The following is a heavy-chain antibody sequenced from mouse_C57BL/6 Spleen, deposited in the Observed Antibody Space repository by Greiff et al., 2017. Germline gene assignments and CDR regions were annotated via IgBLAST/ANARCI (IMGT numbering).Heavy chain of an antibody. J-gene: IGHJ2*01. CDR3: VTTVVSFDY. V-gene: IGHV3-6*01. D-gene: IGHD1-1*01. Sequence: VQLKESGPGLVKPSQSLSLTCSVTGYSITSGYYWNWIRQFPGNKLEWMGYISYDGSNNYNPSLKNRISITRDTSKNQFFLKLNSVTTEDTATYYCVTTVVSFDYWGQGTTLTVSS. CDR2: ISYDGSN. CDR1: GYSITSGYY.